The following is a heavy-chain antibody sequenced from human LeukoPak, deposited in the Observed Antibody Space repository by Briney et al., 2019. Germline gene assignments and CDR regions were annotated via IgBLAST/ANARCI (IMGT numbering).Heavy chain of an antibody. CDR3: ARVPGYMIEDYFDY. CDR2: IYYSGST. Sequence: SETLSLTCTVSGGSISSSSDYWGWIRQPPGKGLEWIGTIYYSGSTYYNASLKSRVTISVDTSKNQFSLKLSSVTAADTAVYYCARVPGYMIEDYFDYWGQGTLVTVSS. V-gene: IGHV4-39*07. CDR1: GGSISSSSDY. D-gene: IGHD3-22*01. J-gene: IGHJ4*02.